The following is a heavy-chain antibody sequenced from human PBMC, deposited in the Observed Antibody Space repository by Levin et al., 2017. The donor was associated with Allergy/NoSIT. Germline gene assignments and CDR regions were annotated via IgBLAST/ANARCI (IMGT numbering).Heavy chain of an antibody. Sequence: GESLKISCKASGYTFTSYYMHWVRQAPGQGLEWMGIINPSGGSTSYAQKFQGRVTMTRDTSTSTVYMALSSLRSEDTAVYYCARDFCDYDSSGSNPSDYWGQGTLVTVSS. D-gene: IGHD3-22*01. CDR1: GYTFTSYY. J-gene: IGHJ4*02. CDR2: INPSGGST. V-gene: IGHV1-46*01. CDR3: ARDFCDYDSSGSNPSDY.